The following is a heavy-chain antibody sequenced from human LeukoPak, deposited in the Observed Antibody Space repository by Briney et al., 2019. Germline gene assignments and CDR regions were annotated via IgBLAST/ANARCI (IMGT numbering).Heavy chain of an antibody. D-gene: IGHD3-10*01. CDR3: ARARMVRGSSSPFDY. J-gene: IGHJ4*02. CDR2: MNPNSANT. V-gene: IGHV1-8*01. CDR1: GFTFTSYD. Sequence: ASVKVSCKASGFTFTSYDINWVRQATGQGLGWMGWMNPNSANTGYAQKFRGRVTMTRNTSISTAYMELSSLRSEDTAVYYCARARMVRGSSSPFDYWGQGTLVTVSS.